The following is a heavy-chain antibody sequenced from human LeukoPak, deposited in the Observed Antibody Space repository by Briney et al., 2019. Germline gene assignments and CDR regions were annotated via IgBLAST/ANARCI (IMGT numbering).Heavy chain of an antibody. D-gene: IGHD1-26*01. CDR2: VRDKTNSYAA. J-gene: IGHJ4*02. Sequence: GGSLRLSCAASGFTFSDSSMHWVRQASGKGLEWVGRVRDKTNSYAAGYGESVKGRFTISRDDSKNTAYLEMSSLRVEDTAVYYCTRQRPQTGSLDYWGQGALVTVSS. V-gene: IGHV3-73*01. CDR3: TRQRPQTGSLDY. CDR1: GFTFSDSS.